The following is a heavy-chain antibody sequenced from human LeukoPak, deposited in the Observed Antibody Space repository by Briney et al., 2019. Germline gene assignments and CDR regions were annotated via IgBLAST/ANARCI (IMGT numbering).Heavy chain of an antibody. Sequence: SGTLSLTCAVSGGSISSDNWWSWVRQPPGKGLEWIGEIYHSGSTNYNPSLQSRVTISVDKSNNHFSLRLTSVTAADTAVYYCATNGWFCLDHWGQGALVTVSS. D-gene: IGHD6-19*01. CDR2: IYHSGST. CDR1: GGSISSDNW. CDR3: ATNGWFCLDH. V-gene: IGHV4-4*02. J-gene: IGHJ1*01.